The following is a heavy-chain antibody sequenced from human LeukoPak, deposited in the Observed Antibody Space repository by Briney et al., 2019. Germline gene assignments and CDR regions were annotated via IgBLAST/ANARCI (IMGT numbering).Heavy chain of an antibody. CDR1: GGSISSGGYS. D-gene: IGHD2-2*01. J-gene: IGHJ5*02. CDR3: ARAASGYQLPGGWFDP. CDR2: IYHSGST. Sequence: SQTLSLTCAVSGGSISSGGYSWSWIRQPPGKGLEWIGYIYHSGSTYYNPSLKSRVTISVDRSKNQFSLKLSSVTAADTAVYYCARAASGYQLPGGWFDPWGQGTLVTVSS. V-gene: IGHV4-30-2*01.